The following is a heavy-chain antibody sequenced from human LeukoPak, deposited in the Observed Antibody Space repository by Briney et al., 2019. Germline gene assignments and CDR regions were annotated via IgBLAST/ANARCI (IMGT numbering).Heavy chain of an antibody. Sequence: SETLSLTCTVSGGSISTYYWSWIRQPPGKGLECIGYIYYSGSAYYSPSLKSRLTISVDTSKNQFSLKLSSVTAADTAVYYCARVVAGYCSSATCHRYTMDVWGQGTTVTVSS. V-gene: IGHV4-59*08. J-gene: IGHJ6*02. CDR3: ARVVAGYCSSATCHRYTMDV. D-gene: IGHD2-2*03. CDR2: IYYSGSA. CDR1: GGSISTYY.